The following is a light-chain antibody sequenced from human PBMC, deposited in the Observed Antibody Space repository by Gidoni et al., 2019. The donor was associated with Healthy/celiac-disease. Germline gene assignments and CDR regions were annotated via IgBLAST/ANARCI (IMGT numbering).Light chain of an antibody. CDR2: DAS. J-gene: IGKJ1*01. CDR3: QQRSNWPWT. CDR1: QSVSSY. V-gene: IGKV3-11*01. Sequence: ELVLTQSPATLSSSPGERATLSCRASQSVSSYLAWYQQKPGQAPRLLIYDASNRATGIPARFSGSGSGTDFTLTISSLEPEDFAVYYCQQRSNWPWTFGQGTKVEIK.